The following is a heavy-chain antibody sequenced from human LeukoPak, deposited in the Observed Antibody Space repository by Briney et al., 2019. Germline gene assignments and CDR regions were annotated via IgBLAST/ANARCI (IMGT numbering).Heavy chain of an antibody. Sequence: SETLSLTCTVSGGSITSYYWSWIRQPAGKGLEWIGRIYTSGSTNYNPSLKSRVTMSIDTSKNQFSPKLNSVTAADTAVYYCARQYGVMYYFDYWGQGTLVTVSS. CDR1: GGSITSYY. V-gene: IGHV4-4*07. J-gene: IGHJ4*02. CDR3: ARQYGVMYYFDY. CDR2: IYTSGST. D-gene: IGHD3-16*01.